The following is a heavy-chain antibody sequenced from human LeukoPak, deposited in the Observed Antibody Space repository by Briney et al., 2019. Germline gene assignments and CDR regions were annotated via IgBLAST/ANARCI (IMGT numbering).Heavy chain of an antibody. V-gene: IGHV3-23*01. J-gene: IGHJ4*02. CDR3: AKSLDYDILTGYGANDY. D-gene: IGHD3-9*01. CDR2: ISGSGGST. CDR1: GFTFSSYA. Sequence: PGGSLRLSCAASGFTFSSYAMSWVRQAPGKGLEWVSAISGSGGSTYYADSVKGRFTISRDNSKNTLYLQMNNLRAEDTAVYYCAKSLDYDILTGYGANDYWGQGTLVTVSS.